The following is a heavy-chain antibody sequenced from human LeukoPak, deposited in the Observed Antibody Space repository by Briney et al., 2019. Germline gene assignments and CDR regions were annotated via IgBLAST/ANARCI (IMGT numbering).Heavy chain of an antibody. CDR1: GGSISSYY. V-gene: IGHV4-59*01. J-gene: IGHJ5*02. Sequence: SETLSLTCTVSGGSISSYYWSWIRQPPGKGLGWIGYIYYSGSTNYNPSLKSRVTISVDTSKNQFSLKLSSVTAADTAVYYCARAYSSSWYEGRWFDPWGQGTLVTVSS. CDR2: IYYSGST. D-gene: IGHD6-13*01. CDR3: ARAYSSSWYEGRWFDP.